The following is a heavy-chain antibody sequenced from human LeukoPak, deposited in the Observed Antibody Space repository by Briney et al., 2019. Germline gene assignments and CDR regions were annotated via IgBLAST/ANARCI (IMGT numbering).Heavy chain of an antibody. J-gene: IGHJ4*02. V-gene: IGHV4-34*01. CDR3: ARGRGEAAGLDH. CDR1: GGGSFTDYS. D-gene: IGHD6-13*01. CDR2: VTHAAIL. Sequence: PSETLSLTCAVSGGGSFTDYSWNWIRQSPGKGLGWVGEVTHAAILNYNPSLKGRIAISVDTSKNQVSLKLDSMTAADTAMYYCARGRGEAAGLDHWGQGTLVTVSS.